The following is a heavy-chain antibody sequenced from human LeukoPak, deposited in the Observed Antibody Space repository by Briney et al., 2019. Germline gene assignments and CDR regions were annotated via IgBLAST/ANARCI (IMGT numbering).Heavy chain of an antibody. CDR2: ISWDGGST. D-gene: IGHD4-17*01. CDR1: GFTFDDYT. V-gene: IGHV3-43D*03. CDR3: AKSTYGDRTTFDY. J-gene: IGHJ4*02. Sequence: GGSLRLSCAASGFTFDDYTMHWVRQAPGKGLEWVSLISWDGGSTYYADSVKGRFTISRDNSKNSLYLQMNSLRAEDTALYYCAKSTYGDRTTFDYWGQGTLVTVSS.